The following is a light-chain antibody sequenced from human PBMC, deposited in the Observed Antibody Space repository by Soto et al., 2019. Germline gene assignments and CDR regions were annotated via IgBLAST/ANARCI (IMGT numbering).Light chain of an antibody. CDR2: TAS. Sequence: DIQMTQSPSSLSASVGGRVTITCRASQSISDFLNWYQQKAGQAPKLLIYTASHLQSGVPSRFSGSGSGTDFTLTISSLQPEDFATYFCQQSYRGQAWTFGQGTRVDLK. CDR1: QSISDF. V-gene: IGKV1-39*01. J-gene: IGKJ1*01. CDR3: QQSYRGQAWT.